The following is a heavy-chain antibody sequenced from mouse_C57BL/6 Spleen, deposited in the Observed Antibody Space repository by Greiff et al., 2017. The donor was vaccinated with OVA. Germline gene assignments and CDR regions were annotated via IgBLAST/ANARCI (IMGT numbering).Heavy chain of an antibody. CDR1: GFTFSSYG. Sequence: EVKLQESGGDLVKPGGSLKLSCAASGFTFSSYGMSWVRQTPDKRLEWVATISSGGSYTYYPDSVKWRFTISRDNAKNTLYLQMSSLKSEDTAMYYCARRGTGSWYFDVWGTGTTVTVSS. CDR2: ISSGGSYT. CDR3: ARRGTGSWYFDV. D-gene: IGHD4-1*01. J-gene: IGHJ1*03. V-gene: IGHV5-6*02.